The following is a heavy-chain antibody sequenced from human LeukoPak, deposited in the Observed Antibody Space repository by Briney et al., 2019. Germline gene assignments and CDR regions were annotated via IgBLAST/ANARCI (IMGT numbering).Heavy chain of an antibody. J-gene: IGHJ4*02. CDR3: AKDVNHLIAGPGDY. CDR2: IWYDGSNK. Sequence: PGGFLRLSCAASGFTFSSYGMHWVRQAPGKGLEWVAVIWYDGSNKYYADSVKGRFTISRDNSKNTLYLQMNSLRAEDTAVYYCAKDVNHLIAGPGDYWGQGTLVTVSS. V-gene: IGHV3-30*02. D-gene: IGHD1-14*01. CDR1: GFTFSSYG.